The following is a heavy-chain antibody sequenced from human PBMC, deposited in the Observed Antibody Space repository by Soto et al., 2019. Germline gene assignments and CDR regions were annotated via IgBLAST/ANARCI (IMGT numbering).Heavy chain of an antibody. D-gene: IGHD4-17*01. Sequence: SETLSLTCTVSGGSIISYYWSWIRQPPGKGLEWIGYIYYSGSTNYNPSLKSRVTISVDTSKNQFSLKLSSVTAADTAVYYCARRYGPGFDYWGQRTLVTVSS. CDR3: ARRYGPGFDY. CDR2: IYYSGST. CDR1: GGSIISYY. J-gene: IGHJ4*02. V-gene: IGHV4-59*08.